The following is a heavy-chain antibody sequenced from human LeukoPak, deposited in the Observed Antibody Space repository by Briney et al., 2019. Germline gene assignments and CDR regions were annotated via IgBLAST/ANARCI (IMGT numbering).Heavy chain of an antibody. Sequence: ASVKVSCKASGYTFTGYYMHWVRQAPGQGLEWMGWINPNSGGTNYAQKFQGRVTMTRDTSISTAYMELSRLRSEDTAVYYCARDLVGIGGLDYWGQGTLVTVSS. D-gene: IGHD2-21*01. CDR1: GYTFTGYY. J-gene: IGHJ4*02. CDR2: INPNSGGT. V-gene: IGHV1-2*02. CDR3: ARDLVGIGGLDY.